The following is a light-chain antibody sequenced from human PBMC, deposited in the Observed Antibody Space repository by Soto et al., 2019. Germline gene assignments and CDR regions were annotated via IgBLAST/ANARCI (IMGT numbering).Light chain of an antibody. CDR1: QDVSDY. CDR2: AAY. CDR3: QHYNSYSEA. V-gene: IGKV1-9*01. J-gene: IGKJ1*01. Sequence: DIQLTQSPSFLSASVGDRVTITCRASQDVSDYLAWYQHAPGKAPNLLIYAAYTLQSGVPSRFSGSGSGTEFTLTISSLQPDDFATYYCQHYNSYSEAFGQGTKVDI.